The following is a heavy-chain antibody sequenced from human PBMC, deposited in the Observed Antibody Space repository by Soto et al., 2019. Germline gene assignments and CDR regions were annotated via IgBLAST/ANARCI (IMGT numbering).Heavy chain of an antibody. Sequence: SVKVSCKASGGTFSSYTISWVRQAPGQGLEWMGRIIPILVIANYAQKFQGRVTITADKSTSTAYMELSSLRSEDTAVYYCAILFDEYYYYYMDVWGKGTTVTVSS. J-gene: IGHJ6*03. V-gene: IGHV1-69*02. CDR3: AILFDEYYYYYMDV. CDR1: GGTFSSYT. CDR2: IIPILVIA. D-gene: IGHD3-9*01.